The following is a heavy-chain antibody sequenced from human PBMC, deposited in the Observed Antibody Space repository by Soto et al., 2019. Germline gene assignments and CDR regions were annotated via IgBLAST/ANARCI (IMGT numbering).Heavy chain of an antibody. CDR1: GYTFVDHY. Sequence: GASVKVSCKTSGYTFVDHYLYWVRQAPGQGLEWMGWINPRNGDKKYAQKLQGRVTMTRDTTITTTYMDLSALTSDDTAVYYCARGKVTRIKVMDARG. J-gene: IGHJ6*02. V-gene: IGHV1-2*02. D-gene: IGHD2-21*02. CDR3: ARGKVTRIKVMDA. CDR2: INPRNGDK.